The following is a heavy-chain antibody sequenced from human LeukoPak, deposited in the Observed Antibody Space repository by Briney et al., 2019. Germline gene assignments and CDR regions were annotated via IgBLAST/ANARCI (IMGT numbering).Heavy chain of an antibody. Sequence: PSETLSLTCTVSGGSISSRSYYWGWIRQPPGKGLECIGSIYYSGSTYYNPSLKSRVTISVDTSKNELSLKLSSVTAADTAVYYCARRRGYSYGGVDYWGQGTLVTVSS. J-gene: IGHJ4*02. CDR2: IYYSGST. CDR1: GGSISSRSYY. D-gene: IGHD5-18*01. V-gene: IGHV4-39*01. CDR3: ARRRGYSYGGVDY.